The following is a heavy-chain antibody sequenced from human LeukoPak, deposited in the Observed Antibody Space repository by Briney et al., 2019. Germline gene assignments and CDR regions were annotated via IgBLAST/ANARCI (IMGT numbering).Heavy chain of an antibody. CDR1: GFTFSSYE. CDR3: ASGLAGGQRDVRVDY. J-gene: IGHJ4*02. CDR2: ISSRGSTT. Sequence: GGSLRLSCAASGFTFSSYEMNWGRQAPGKGLECVSYISSRGSTTYYADSVKGRFTISRDNAKNSLYLQMNSLKAEDTAVYYCASGLAGGQRDVRVDYWGQGTLVTVSS. V-gene: IGHV3-48*03. D-gene: IGHD1-26*01.